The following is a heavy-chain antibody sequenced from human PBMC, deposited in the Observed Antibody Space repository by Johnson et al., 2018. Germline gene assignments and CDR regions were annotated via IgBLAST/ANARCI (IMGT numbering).Heavy chain of an antibody. Sequence: EVQLVESGGGLVQPGGSLRLSCAASRFTFSNYAMSWVRQTPGKGLEWVSAISSSGGSTHDADSVKGRFTISRDNSKNTLYLQMNGLRAEATAFYYCSKGGLGSGFYYDSSGPTYRGQGTLVIVSS. CDR1: RFTFSNYA. CDR3: SKGGLGSGFYYDSSGPTY. J-gene: IGHJ4*02. D-gene: IGHD3-22*01. CDR2: ISSSGGST. V-gene: IGHV3-23*04.